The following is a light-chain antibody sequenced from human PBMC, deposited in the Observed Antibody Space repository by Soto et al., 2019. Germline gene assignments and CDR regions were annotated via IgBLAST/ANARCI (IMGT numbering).Light chain of an antibody. V-gene: IGKV4-1*01. CDR3: QQYFSFPWT. J-gene: IGKJ1*01. CDR2: WAS. Sequence: DIVMTQSPDSLAVSLGERATINCKSSQSVLYSSNNKNYLAWYQQTPGQPPNLLIYWASTRESGVPDRFSGSGSRTDFTLTISSLQAEDVAIYYCQQYFSFPWTFGQGTKVEIK. CDR1: QSVLYSSNNKNY.